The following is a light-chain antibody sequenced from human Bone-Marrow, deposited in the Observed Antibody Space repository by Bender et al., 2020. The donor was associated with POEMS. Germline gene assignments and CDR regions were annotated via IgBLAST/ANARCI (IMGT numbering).Light chain of an antibody. V-gene: IGLV2-23*01. CDR3: CAYAGSSTLI. CDR1: SSDVGSYKL. Sequence: QSALIQPASVSGSPGQSITISCTGTSSDVGSYKLVSWYQQHPDKAPKLIIYEGTKRPSGVSDRFSGSKSGNTASLTISGLQAEDEADYHCCAYAGSSTLIFGGGTKLTVL. CDR2: EGT. J-gene: IGLJ2*01.